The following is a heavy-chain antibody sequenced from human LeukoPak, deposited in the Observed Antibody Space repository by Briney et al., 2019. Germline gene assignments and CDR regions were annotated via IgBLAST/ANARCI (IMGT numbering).Heavy chain of an antibody. J-gene: IGHJ4*02. D-gene: IGHD2-8*01. V-gene: IGHV4-38-2*01. CDR2: IYHSGST. CDR3: ARHMSQDIVLITN. Sequence: SETLSLTCAVSGYSISSGYYWGWIRQPPGKGLEWVGSIYHSGSTYYNPSLKSRVTISVDTSKNQFSLKLSSVTAADTAVYYCARHMSQDIVLITNWGQGTLVTVSS. CDR1: GYSISSGYY.